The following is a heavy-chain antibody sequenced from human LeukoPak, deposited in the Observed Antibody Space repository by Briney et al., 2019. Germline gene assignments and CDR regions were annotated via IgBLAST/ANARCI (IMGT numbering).Heavy chain of an antibody. J-gene: IGHJ4*02. CDR2: IRSKAYGGTT. V-gene: IGHV3-49*03. Sequence: GGSLRLSCTASGFTFGDYAMSWFRQAPGKGLEWVGFIRSKAYGGTTEYAASVKGRFTISRDDSKSIAYLQMNSLKTEDTAVYYCTRDEYYYGPGSSLSFDYWGQGTLVTVSS. D-gene: IGHD3-10*01. CDR3: TRDEYYYGPGSSLSFDY. CDR1: GFTFGDYA.